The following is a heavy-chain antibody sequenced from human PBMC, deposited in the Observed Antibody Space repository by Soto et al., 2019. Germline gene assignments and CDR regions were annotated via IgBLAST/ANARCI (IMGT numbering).Heavy chain of an antibody. J-gene: IGHJ4*02. D-gene: IGHD2-15*01. V-gene: IGHV4-30-2*01. Sequence: LSLTCAVSGGSISSGGYSWSWIRQPPGKGLEWIGYIYHSGSTYYNPSLKSRVTISVDRSKNQFSLKLSSVTAADTAVYYCARGQVVAAQHWRQGRLVT. CDR1: GGSISSGGYS. CDR2: IYHSGST. CDR3: ARGQVVAAQH.